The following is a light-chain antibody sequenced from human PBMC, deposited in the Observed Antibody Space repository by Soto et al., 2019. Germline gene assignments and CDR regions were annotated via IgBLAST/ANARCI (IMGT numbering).Light chain of an antibody. CDR1: SSDVGGYNF. Sequence: QSVLPQPAYVSGSPGQSITISCTGTSSDVGGYNFVSWYQHHPGKAPKLIIYDVSNRPSGVSNRFSGSKSGNTASLTISGLQAEDEADYYCTSYTSSFTYVFGTGTKVTVL. J-gene: IGLJ1*01. CDR2: DVS. V-gene: IGLV2-14*03. CDR3: TSYTSSFTYV.